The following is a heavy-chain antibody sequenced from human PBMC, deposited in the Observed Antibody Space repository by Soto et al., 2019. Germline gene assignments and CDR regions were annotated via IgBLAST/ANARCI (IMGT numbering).Heavy chain of an antibody. CDR1: GYSFTSYA. V-gene: IGHV1-3*01. Sequence: ASVKVSCKASGYSFTSYAIHWMRQAPGQRLEWMGWINAGNGNTKVPQKFQGRVTITKDTSKNQVVLTMTNMDPVDTATYYCAHGPRSWGQGILVTVSS. J-gene: IGHJ4*02. CDR3: AHGPRS. D-gene: IGHD4-17*01. CDR2: INAGNGNT.